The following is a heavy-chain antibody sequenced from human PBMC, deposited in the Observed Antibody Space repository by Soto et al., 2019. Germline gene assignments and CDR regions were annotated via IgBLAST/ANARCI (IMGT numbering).Heavy chain of an antibody. J-gene: IGHJ4*02. CDR1: GFTFSSYA. Sequence: GGSLRLSCAASGFTFSSYAMHWVRQAPGKGLEWVAVISYDGSNKYYADSVKGRFTISRDNSKNTLYLQMNSLRAEDTAVYYCARGSLRRGSSLTFDYWGQGTLVTVSS. V-gene: IGHV3-30-3*01. CDR3: ARGSLRRGSSLTFDY. D-gene: IGHD6-6*01. CDR2: ISYDGSNK.